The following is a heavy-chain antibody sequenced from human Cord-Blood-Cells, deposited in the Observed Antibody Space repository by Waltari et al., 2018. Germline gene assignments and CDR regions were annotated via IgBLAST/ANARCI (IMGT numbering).Heavy chain of an antibody. Sequence: QVQLQQWGAGLLKPSETLSLTCAVYGGSFSGYYWSWIRQPPGKGLEWIGESNHSGSTNYNPSLKSRVTISVDTSKNQFSLKLSSVTAADTAVYYCARRGVVVTAIDDYWGQGTLVTVSS. V-gene: IGHV4-34*01. CDR1: GGSFSGYY. J-gene: IGHJ4*02. CDR3: ARRGVVVTAIDDY. D-gene: IGHD2-21*02. CDR2: SNHSGST.